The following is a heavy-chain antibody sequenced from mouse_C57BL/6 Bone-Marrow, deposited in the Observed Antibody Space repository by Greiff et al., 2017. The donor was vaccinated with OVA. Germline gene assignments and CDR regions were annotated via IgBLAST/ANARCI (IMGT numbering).Heavy chain of an antibody. CDR2: IYPGDGDT. CDR1: GYAFSNYW. Sequence: QVQLKESGAELVKPEASVKLSCKASGYAFSNYWMNWVKQRPGKGLEWIGQIYPGDGDTNYNGKFKGEATLTADKSYSTAYMHLGSLTSEDSAVYFCARGAYWGQGTLVTVSA. J-gene: IGHJ3*01. CDR3: ARGAY. V-gene: IGHV1-80*01.